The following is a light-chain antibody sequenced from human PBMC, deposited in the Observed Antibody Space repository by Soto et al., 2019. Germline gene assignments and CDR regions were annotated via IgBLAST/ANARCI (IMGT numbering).Light chain of an antibody. J-gene: IGKJ1*01. V-gene: IGKV4-1*01. Sequence: DIVMTQSPDSLALSLGERATINCKSSQSVLYSSNNKNYLAWYQQKPGQPPKLLIYWASTRESGVPDRFSGSGYGTAFTLTISSLQAEDVAVYYCQQYYSTPPTFGQGPKVEIK. CDR1: QSVLYSSNNKNY. CDR2: WAS. CDR3: QQYYSTPPT.